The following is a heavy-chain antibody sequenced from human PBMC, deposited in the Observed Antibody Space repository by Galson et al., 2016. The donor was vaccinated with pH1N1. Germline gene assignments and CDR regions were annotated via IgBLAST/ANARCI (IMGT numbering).Heavy chain of an antibody. V-gene: IGHV3-72*01. J-gene: IGHJ4*02. CDR1: GFTFSSYG. D-gene: IGHD4-17*01. Sequence: SLRLSCAASGFTFSSYGLHWVRQAPGKGLDWVGRTRNEANSFTTDYAASVKGRFTISRDESKKSVYLQMNSLRTEDTAVYYCARGPYGDYFDYWGQGTLVTVSS. CDR2: TRNEANSFTT. CDR3: ARGPYGDYFDY.